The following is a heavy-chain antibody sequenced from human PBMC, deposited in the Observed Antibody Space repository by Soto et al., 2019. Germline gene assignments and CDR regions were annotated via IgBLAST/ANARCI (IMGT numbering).Heavy chain of an antibody. Sequence: QVQLVQSGAEVKKPGSSVKVSCTASGVTFSSYTVSWVRQAPGQGLEWMGGIIPIFGTTNYAQKFQGRVTITADESTSTGYMEVSSLRSEDTAVYYCSISNAYGRGDFWGQGTLVTVSS. CDR2: IIPIFGTT. J-gene: IGHJ4*02. CDR1: GVTFSSYT. V-gene: IGHV1-69*01. CDR3: SISNAYGRGDF. D-gene: IGHD4-17*01.